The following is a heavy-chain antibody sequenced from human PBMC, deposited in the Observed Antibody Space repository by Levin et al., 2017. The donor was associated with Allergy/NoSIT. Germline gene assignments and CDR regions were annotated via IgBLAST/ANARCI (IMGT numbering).Heavy chain of an antibody. V-gene: IGHV5-51*01. D-gene: IGHD2-2*01. CDR3: ARHWGISSNNCPGY. CDR1: GYSFTSYW. CDR2: IYPGDSDT. J-gene: IGHJ4*02. Sequence: KVGESLKISCKGSGYSFTSYWIGWVRQTPGKGLEWMGIIYPGDSDTRYSPSFQGQVTISADKSLSTAYLQWSSLKASDSATYYCARHWGISSNNCPGYWGQGTLVTVSS.